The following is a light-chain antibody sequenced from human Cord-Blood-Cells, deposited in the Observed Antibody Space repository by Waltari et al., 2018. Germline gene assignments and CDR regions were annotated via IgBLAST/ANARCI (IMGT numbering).Light chain of an antibody. CDR2: LGS. CDR1: QSLLHSNGYNY. V-gene: IGKV2-28*01. Sequence: DIVMTQSPLSLPVTTGEPAYISCRSSQSLLHSNGYNYLDWYLQKPGQSPQLLIYLGSNRASGVPDRFSGSGSGTDFTLKISRVEAEDVGVYYCMQALQTPTFGQGTKLEIK. J-gene: IGKJ2*01. CDR3: MQALQTPT.